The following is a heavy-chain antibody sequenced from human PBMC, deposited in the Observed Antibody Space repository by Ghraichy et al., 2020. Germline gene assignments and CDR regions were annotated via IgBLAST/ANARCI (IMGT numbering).Heavy chain of an antibody. J-gene: IGHJ6*02. V-gene: IGHV2-70*11. CDR3: AQFRSSQTNYGMDV. CDR1: GFSLSTSSMC. CDR2: IDWDDDK. Sequence: SGPTLVKPTQTLTLTCTFSGFSLSTSSMCVSWIRQPPGKALEWLARIDWDDDKYYSTSLKTRLSVSKDTSKNLVVLIMTNMDPADTATYYCAQFRSSQTNYGMDVWGQGTTVTVSS.